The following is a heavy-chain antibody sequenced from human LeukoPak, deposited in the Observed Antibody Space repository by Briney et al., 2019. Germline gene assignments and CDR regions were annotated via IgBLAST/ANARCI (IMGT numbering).Heavy chain of an antibody. J-gene: IGHJ3*02. Sequence: GGSLRLSCAASGFTFSSHGMHWVRQAPGKGLEWVAVISYDGSNKYYADSVKGRFTISGDKSKNTLYLQMNSLRPEDTAFYYCARGPGPIAGAKNPFDIWGQGTMVTVSS. CDR1: GFTFSSHG. D-gene: IGHD1-26*01. CDR2: ISYDGSNK. CDR3: ARGPGPIAGAKNPFDI. V-gene: IGHV3-30*06.